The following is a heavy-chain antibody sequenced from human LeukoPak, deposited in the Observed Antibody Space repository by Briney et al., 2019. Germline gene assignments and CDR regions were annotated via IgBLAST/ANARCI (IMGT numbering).Heavy chain of an antibody. CDR3: ARADCSSTSCYGGRNWFDP. V-gene: IGHV1-2*02. CDR1: GYTFTGYY. D-gene: IGHD2-2*01. Sequence: GASVKVSCKASGYTFTGYYMHWVRQAPGQGLEWMGWINPNSGGTNYAQKFQGRVTMTRDTSISTAYMELSRLRSDDTAVYYCARADCSSTSCYGGRNWFDPWGQGTLVALSS. J-gene: IGHJ5*02. CDR2: INPNSGGT.